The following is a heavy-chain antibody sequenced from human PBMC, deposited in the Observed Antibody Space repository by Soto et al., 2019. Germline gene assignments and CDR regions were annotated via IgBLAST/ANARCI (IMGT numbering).Heavy chain of an antibody. CDR3: ARGLRGSGWYYYYYGMDV. J-gene: IGHJ6*02. CDR1: GGSFSGYY. Sequence: PSETLSLTCAVYGGSFSGYYWSWIRQPPGKGLEWIGEINHSGSTNYNPSLKSRVTISVDTSKNQFSLKLSPVTAADTAVYYCARGLRGSGWYYYYYGMDVWGQGTTVTVSS. V-gene: IGHV4-34*01. D-gene: IGHD6-19*01. CDR2: INHSGST.